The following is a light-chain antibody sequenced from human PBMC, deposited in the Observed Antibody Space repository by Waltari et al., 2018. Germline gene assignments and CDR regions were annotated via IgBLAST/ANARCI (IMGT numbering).Light chain of an antibody. Sequence: DIQMTQSPSTLPASVGDRVINTCRASQSHTPWLAWYQQKPGTAPKLLIYKTSTLESGVPSRFSGSGYGTEFTLTISSLQPDDFATYYCQHYNSYSGDTFGQGTKLEI. CDR3: QHYNSYSGDT. CDR1: QSHTPW. CDR2: KTS. J-gene: IGKJ2*01. V-gene: IGKV1-5*03.